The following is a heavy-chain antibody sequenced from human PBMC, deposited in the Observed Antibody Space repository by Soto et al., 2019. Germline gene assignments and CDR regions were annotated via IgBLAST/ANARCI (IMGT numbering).Heavy chain of an antibody. CDR3: ARGGDILTGYYTLDY. CDR2: IKRGSSVR. J-gene: IGHJ4*02. Sequence: GGSLRLSCAASGFTFSNYWMSWVRQTPGKGLEWVSNIKRGSSVRNYVDSVKGRFTISRDNAKNSVYLQMNSLRAEDTAVYYCARGGDILTGYYTLDYWGQGTLVTVSS. D-gene: IGHD3-9*01. V-gene: IGHV3-7*03. CDR1: GFTFSNYW.